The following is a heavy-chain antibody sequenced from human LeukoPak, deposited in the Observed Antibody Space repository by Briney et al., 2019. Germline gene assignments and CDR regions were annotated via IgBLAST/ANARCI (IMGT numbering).Heavy chain of an antibody. J-gene: IGHJ4*02. D-gene: IGHD3-9*01. CDR1: GFTFSSYG. CDR3: AKDQGGGLRYFDWFYFDY. Sequence: GGSLRLSCAASGFTFSSYGMHWVRQAPGKGLEWVAGISYDGSTKYNADSVKGRFTNSRDNSKNTLYQQMNSLRAEDTAVYYCAKDQGGGLRYFDWFYFDYWGQGTLVTVSS. V-gene: IGHV3-30*18. CDR2: ISYDGSTK.